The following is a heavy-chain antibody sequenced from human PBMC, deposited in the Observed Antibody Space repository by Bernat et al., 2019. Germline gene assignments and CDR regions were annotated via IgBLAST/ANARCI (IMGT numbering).Heavy chain of an antibody. J-gene: IGHJ5*02. Sequence: QVQLVESGGGVVQPGRSLRLSCAASGFTFSSYGMHWVRQAPGKGLEWVAVISYDGSNKYYADSVKGRFTISRDNSKNTLYLQMNSLRAEDTAVYYCARDLLLERGGWFDPWGQGTLVTISS. D-gene: IGHD1-1*01. CDR2: ISYDGSNK. CDR3: ARDLLLERGGWFDP. V-gene: IGHV3-30*03. CDR1: GFTFSSYG.